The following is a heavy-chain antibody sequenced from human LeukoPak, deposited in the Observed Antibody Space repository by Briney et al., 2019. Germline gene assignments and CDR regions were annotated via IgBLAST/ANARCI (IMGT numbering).Heavy chain of an antibody. J-gene: IGHJ4*02. V-gene: IGHV3-9*01. CDR3: ARVTVATIPHYFDY. D-gene: IGHD5-12*01. CDR1: GFTFDDYA. Sequence: PGRSPRLSCAASGFTFDDYAMHWVRQAPGKGLGWVSGISWNSGSIGYADSVKGRFTISRDNAKNSLYLQMNSLRTEDTALYYCARVTVATIPHYFDYWGQGTLVTVSS. CDR2: ISWNSGSI.